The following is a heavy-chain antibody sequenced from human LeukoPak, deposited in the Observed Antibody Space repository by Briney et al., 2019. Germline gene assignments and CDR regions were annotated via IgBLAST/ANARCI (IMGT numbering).Heavy chain of an antibody. J-gene: IGHJ6*02. Sequence: ASVKVSCKASGYTFTGYYMHWVRQAPGQGLEWMGWINPNSGGTNYAQKFQGWVTMTRDTSISTAYMELSRLRSDDTAVYYYARDRYSGYDYYYYYGMDVWGQGATVTVSS. D-gene: IGHD5-12*01. V-gene: IGHV1-2*04. CDR2: INPNSGGT. CDR3: ARDRYSGYDYYYYYGMDV. CDR1: GYTFTGYY.